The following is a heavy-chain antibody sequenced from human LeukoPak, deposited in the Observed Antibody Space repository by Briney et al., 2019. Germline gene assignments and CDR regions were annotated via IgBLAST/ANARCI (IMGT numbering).Heavy chain of an antibody. CDR3: VKARGATIKAYFDY. Sequence: GGSLTLLYSASGFTFSSYYLHWVRQAPGKGLEYVSAISSNGGSTYYADSVKGRFTISRDNSKNTLYLQMSSLRAEDTAVYYCVKARGATIKAYFDYWGQGNKGTVFS. D-gene: IGHD5-12*01. V-gene: IGHV3-64D*09. CDR1: GFTFSSYY. CDR2: ISSNGGST. J-gene: IGHJ4*03.